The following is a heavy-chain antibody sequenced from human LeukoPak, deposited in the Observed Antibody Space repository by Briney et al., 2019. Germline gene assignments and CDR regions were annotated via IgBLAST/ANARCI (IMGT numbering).Heavy chain of an antibody. CDR1: GGSISSYY. J-gene: IGHJ4*02. Sequence: PSETLSLTCTVSGGSISSYYWSWIRQPPGRGLEWIGYIYYSRGTNYNPSLKSRVSVSVDTSKNQFSLKLSSVTAADTAVYFCARSGPTATTLFDYWGQGTLVTVSS. D-gene: IGHD4-17*01. V-gene: IGHV4-59*01. CDR2: IYYSRGT. CDR3: ARSGPTATTLFDY.